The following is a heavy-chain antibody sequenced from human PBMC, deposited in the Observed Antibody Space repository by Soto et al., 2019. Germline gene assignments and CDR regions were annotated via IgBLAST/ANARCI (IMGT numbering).Heavy chain of an antibody. CDR2: INHSGST. Sequence: PSETLSLTCAVYGGSFSGYYWSWIRQPPGKGLEWIGEINHSGSTNYNPSLKSRVTISVDTSKNQFSLKLSSVTAADTAVYYCDRVRDGDYFDYWGQGTLVTVSS. CDR1: GGSFSGYY. V-gene: IGHV4-34*01. J-gene: IGHJ4*02. CDR3: DRVRDGDYFDY. D-gene: IGHD4-17*01.